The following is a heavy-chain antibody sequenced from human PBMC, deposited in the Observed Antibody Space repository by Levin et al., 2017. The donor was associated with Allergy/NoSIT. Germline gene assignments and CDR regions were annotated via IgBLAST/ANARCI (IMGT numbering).Heavy chain of an antibody. CDR2: ISYDGSNK. CDR1: GFTFSSYG. J-gene: IGHJ6*02. V-gene: IGHV3-30*18. Sequence: GGSLRLSCAASGFTFSSYGMHWVRQAPGKGLEWVAVISYDGSNKYYADSVKGRFTISRDNSKNTLYLQMNSLRAEDTAVYYCAKIGQWHQTRGGGMDVWGQGTTVTVSS. CDR3: AKIGQWHQTRGGGMDV. D-gene: IGHD6-19*01.